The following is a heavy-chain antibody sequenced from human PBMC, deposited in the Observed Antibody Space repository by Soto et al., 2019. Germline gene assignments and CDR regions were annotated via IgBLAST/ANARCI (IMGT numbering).Heavy chain of an antibody. V-gene: IGHV3-13*01. CDR1: GFTFSSYD. D-gene: IGHD6-13*01. J-gene: IGHJ4*02. Sequence: PGGSLRLSCAASGFTFSSYDMHWVRQATGKGLEWVSAIGTAGDTYYPGSVKGRFTISRENAKNSLYLQMNSLRAEDTAVYYCARALGSIAAAGTFDYWGQGTLVTVSS. CDR2: IGTAGDT. CDR3: ARALGSIAAAGTFDY.